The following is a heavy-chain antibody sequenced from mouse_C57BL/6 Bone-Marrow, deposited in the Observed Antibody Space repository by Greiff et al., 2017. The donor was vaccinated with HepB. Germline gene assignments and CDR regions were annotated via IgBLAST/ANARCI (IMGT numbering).Heavy chain of an antibody. CDR1: GFTFSNYW. CDR2: IRLKSDNYAT. V-gene: IGHV6-3*01. J-gene: IGHJ3*01. CDR3: TGQLGVFAY. D-gene: IGHD4-1*01. Sequence: EVKLVESGGGLVQPGGSMKLSCVASGFTFSNYWMNWVRQSPEKGLEWVAQIRLKSDNYATHYAESVKGRFTISRDDSKSSVYLQMNNLRAEDTGIYYCTGQLGVFAYWGQGTLVTVSA.